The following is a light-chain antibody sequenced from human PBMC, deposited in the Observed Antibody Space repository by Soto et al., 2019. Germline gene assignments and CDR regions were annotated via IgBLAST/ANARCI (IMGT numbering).Light chain of an antibody. J-gene: IGKJ5*01. CDR2: DIS. V-gene: IGKV3-20*01. Sequence: EIVLTQSPGTLSLSPGERATLSCRPSQSVSSTYLAWYQQKPGQAPRLLIYDISSRATGIPDRFSGSVSGTDLTLTITRLEPEDFEVFYCQQYGSSEIIFGQGTRLEIK. CDR3: QQYGSSEII. CDR1: QSVSSTY.